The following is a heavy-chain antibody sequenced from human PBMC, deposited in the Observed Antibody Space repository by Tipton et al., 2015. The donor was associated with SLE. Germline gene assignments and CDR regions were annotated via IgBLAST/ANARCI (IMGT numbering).Heavy chain of an antibody. CDR3: ARGMRDGYYYYYYMDV. Sequence: TLSLTCSVSGYSISSVNYWGWIRQPPGKGLEWIGNIYHTGSTYHNPSLKSRVTISVDTSKNQLSLKLSSVTAADTAVYYCARGMRDGYYYYYYMDVWGKGTTVTVSS. J-gene: IGHJ6*03. CDR2: IYHTGST. D-gene: IGHD3-10*01. V-gene: IGHV4-38-2*02. CDR1: GYSISSVNY.